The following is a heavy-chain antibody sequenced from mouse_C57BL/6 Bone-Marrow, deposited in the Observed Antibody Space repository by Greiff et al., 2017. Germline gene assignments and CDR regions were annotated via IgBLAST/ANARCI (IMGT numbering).Heavy chain of an antibody. Sequence: VQLQQSGPELVKPGASVKISCKASGYAFSSSWMNWVKQRPGKGLEWIGRIYPGDGDTNYNGKFKGKATLTADKSSSTAYMQLSSLTSEDSAVYFCARWTMITTDYYAMDYWGQGTSGTVSS. CDR2: IYPGDGDT. V-gene: IGHV1-82*01. D-gene: IGHD2-4*01. CDR3: ARWTMITTDYYAMDY. CDR1: GYAFSSSW. J-gene: IGHJ4*01.